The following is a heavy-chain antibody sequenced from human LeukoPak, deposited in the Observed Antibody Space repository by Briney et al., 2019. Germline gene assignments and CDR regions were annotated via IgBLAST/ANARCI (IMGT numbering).Heavy chain of an antibody. CDR2: INPDGSEK. V-gene: IGHV3-7*01. D-gene: IGHD5-18*01. Sequence: PGGALRLSCAAAGFPIREDWRSWGRQAPGKGREWVDKINPDGSEKHYLDSVNGRFSISRDNTKNSLFLQISSLRGEDSAVYYCAREPSQLWIDNWGQGTRVIVSS. J-gene: IGHJ4*02. CDR3: AREPSQLWIDN. CDR1: GFPIREDW.